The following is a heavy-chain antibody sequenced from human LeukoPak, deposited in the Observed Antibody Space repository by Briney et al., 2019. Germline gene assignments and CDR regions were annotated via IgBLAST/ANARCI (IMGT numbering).Heavy chain of an antibody. CDR1: GASISSGIYY. J-gene: IGHJ2*01. Sequence: SETLFLTCSFSGASISSGIYYWNWIRQPAGKGLEWIGRIYTRGSTNYNPSLKSRVTISVDTSKNQFSLKLSSVTAADTAVYYCAREVGGYSYGYRPTELYWYFDLWGRGTLVTVSS. CDR2: IYTRGST. V-gene: IGHV4-61*02. CDR3: AREVGGYSYGYRPTELYWYFDL. D-gene: IGHD5-18*01.